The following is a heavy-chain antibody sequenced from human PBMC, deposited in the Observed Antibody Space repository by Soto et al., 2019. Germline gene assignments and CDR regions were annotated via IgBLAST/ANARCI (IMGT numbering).Heavy chain of an antibody. J-gene: IGHJ4*02. V-gene: IGHV4-31*03. CDR3: ARVPHDYGDLTEYYFDY. Sequence: QVQLQESGPGLVKPSQTLSLTCTVSGGSISSGGYYWSWIRQHPGKGLEWIGYIYYSGRTYYNPSLKVRVTISVDTSKNQFSLKLSSETAADTAVYYCARVPHDYGDLTEYYFDYWGQGTLVTVSS. D-gene: IGHD4-17*01. CDR2: IYYSGRT. CDR1: GGSISSGGYY.